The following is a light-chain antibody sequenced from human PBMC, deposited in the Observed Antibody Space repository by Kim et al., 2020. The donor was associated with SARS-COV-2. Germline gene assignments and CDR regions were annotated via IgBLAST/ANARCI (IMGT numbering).Light chain of an antibody. CDR3: QVWDNSRVHLV. Sequence: SYELTQPPSVSVAPGKTASITCGGDNIGIKSVHRYQQKPGQAPLLVIHYDSDRPSGIPVRFSGSNSGNTATLTITGVEAGDEADYYCQVWDNSRVHLVFGGGTKLTVL. CDR1: NIGIKS. J-gene: IGLJ2*01. V-gene: IGLV3-21*04. CDR2: YDS.